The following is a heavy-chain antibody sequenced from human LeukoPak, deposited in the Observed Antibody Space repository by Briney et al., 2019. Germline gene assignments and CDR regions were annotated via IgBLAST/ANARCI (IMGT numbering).Heavy chain of an antibody. CDR1: GYTFTSYY. J-gene: IGHJ4*02. CDR3: ARNQGTAGGYSGYDFDY. V-gene: IGHV1-46*01. Sequence: GASVTVSCKASGYTFTSYYMHWVRQAPGQGLEWMGIINPSGGSTSYAQKFQGRVTMTRDTSTSTVYMELGSLRSEDTAVYYCARNQGTAGGYSGYDFDYWGQGTLVTVSS. CDR2: INPSGGST. D-gene: IGHD5-12*01.